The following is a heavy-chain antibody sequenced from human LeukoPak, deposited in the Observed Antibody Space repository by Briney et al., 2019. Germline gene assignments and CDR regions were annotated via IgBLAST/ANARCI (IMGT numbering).Heavy chain of an antibody. CDR3: AREGPHSGWGIDY. D-gene: IGHD6-19*01. CDR1: GFTFSDYA. J-gene: IGHJ4*02. CDR2: ISTNGDST. V-gene: IGHV3-21*01. Sequence: PGGSLRLSCTASGFTFSDYAMSWVRQAPGKGLEWVSTISTNGDSTYYADSVKGRFTISRDNAKNSLYLQMNSLRAEDTAVYYCAREGPHSGWGIDYWGQGTLVTVSS.